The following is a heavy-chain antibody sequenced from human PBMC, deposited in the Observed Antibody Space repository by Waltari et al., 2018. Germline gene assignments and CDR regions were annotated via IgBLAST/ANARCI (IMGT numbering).Heavy chain of an antibody. V-gene: IGHV3-9*01. CDR2: ISWNSGSI. Sequence: EVQLVESGGGLVQPGRSLRLSCAASGFTFDDYAMHWVRQAPGKGLEWVSGISWNSGSIGYADSVKGRFTISRDNAKNSLYLQMNSLRAEDTALYYCAKVGYGGNSECFQHWGQGTLVTVSS. CDR3: AKVGYGGNSECFQH. CDR1: GFTFDDYA. D-gene: IGHD2-21*02. J-gene: IGHJ1*01.